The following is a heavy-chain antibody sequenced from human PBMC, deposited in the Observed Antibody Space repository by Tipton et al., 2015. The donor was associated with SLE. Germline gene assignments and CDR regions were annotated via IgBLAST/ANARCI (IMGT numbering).Heavy chain of an antibody. CDR3: ARVGDWDHYYYMDV. D-gene: IGHD2-21*01. V-gene: IGHV1-18*01. J-gene: IGHJ6*03. CDR1: GYTFPTNG. Sequence: QLVQSGAEVKKPGASVKVSCKASGYTFPTNGVTWVRQAPGQGLEWMGWISGYNGNTNYAQKLQGRVTMTTDTSTSTAYMELRSLRSDDTAVYYCARVGDWDHYYYMDVWGKGTTVTVSS. CDR2: ISGYNGNT.